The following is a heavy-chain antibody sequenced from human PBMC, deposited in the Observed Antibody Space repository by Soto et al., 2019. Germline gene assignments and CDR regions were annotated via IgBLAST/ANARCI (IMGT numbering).Heavy chain of an antibody. CDR3: ARITYYYGSGSSSNDAFDI. J-gene: IGHJ3*02. D-gene: IGHD3-10*01. V-gene: IGHV3-53*04. CDR2: IYSGGST. Sequence: EVQLVESGGGLVQPGGSLRLSCAASGFTVSSNYMSWVRQAPGKGLEWVSVIYSGGSTYYADSVKGRFTISRHNSKNTLYLQMNSLRADDTAVYYCARITYYYGSGSSSNDAFDIWGQGTMVTVSS. CDR1: GFTVSSNY.